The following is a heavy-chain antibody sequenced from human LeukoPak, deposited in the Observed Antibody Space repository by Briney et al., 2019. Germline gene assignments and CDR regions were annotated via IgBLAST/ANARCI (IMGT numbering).Heavy chain of an antibody. Sequence: ASVKVSCKASGGTFSSYAISWVRQAPGQGLEWMGRIITILGIANYAQKFQGRVTITADKSTSTAYMELSSLRSEDTAVYYCARDGSPIVLMVYAGLDYWGQGTLVTVSS. CDR2: IITILGIA. D-gene: IGHD2-8*01. CDR1: GGTFSSYA. J-gene: IGHJ4*02. V-gene: IGHV1-69*04. CDR3: ARDGSPIVLMVYAGLDY.